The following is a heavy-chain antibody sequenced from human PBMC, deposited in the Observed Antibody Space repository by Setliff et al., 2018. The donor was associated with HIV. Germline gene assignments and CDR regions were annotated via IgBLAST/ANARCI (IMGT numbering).Heavy chain of an antibody. Sequence: SETLSLTCTVSGDSISSSIYYWGWVRQPPGKGLEWIGDVSHTGSTNYNPSLKSRITISADTPKNQFSLKLSSVTAADTAVYYCAREGTYSGTYWVRRVASFDIWGQGTMVTVSS. CDR3: AREGTYSGTYWVRRVASFDI. J-gene: IGHJ3*02. D-gene: IGHD1-26*01. CDR1: GDSISSSIYY. V-gene: IGHV4-39*07. CDR2: VSHTGST.